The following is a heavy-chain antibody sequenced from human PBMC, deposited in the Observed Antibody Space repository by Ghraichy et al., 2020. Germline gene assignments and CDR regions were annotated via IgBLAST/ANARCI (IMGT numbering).Heavy chain of an antibody. CDR1: GGSISSSSYY. Sequence: ESLNISCTVSGGSISSSSYYWGWIRQPPGKGLEWIGSIYYSGSTYYNPSLKSRVTISVDTSKNQFSLKLSSVTAADTAVYYCARHNYYYDSSGYSNWFDPWGQGTLVTVSS. D-gene: IGHD3-22*01. CDR2: IYYSGST. J-gene: IGHJ5*02. CDR3: ARHNYYYDSSGYSNWFDP. V-gene: IGHV4-39*01.